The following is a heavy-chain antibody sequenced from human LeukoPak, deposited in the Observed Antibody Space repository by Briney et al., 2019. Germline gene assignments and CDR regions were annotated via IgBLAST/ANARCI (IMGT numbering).Heavy chain of an antibody. CDR3: ARVQYYYDSSGYYLFDY. D-gene: IGHD3-22*01. CDR1: GGSISSGDYY. CDR2: IYYSGST. J-gene: IGHJ4*02. V-gene: IGHV4-30-4*01. Sequence: PSETLSLTCTVSGGSISSGDYYWRWIRQPPGKGLEWIGYIYYSGSTYYNPSLKSRVTISVDTSKNQFSLKLSSVTAADTAVYYCARVQYYYDSSGYYLFDYWGQGTLVTVSS.